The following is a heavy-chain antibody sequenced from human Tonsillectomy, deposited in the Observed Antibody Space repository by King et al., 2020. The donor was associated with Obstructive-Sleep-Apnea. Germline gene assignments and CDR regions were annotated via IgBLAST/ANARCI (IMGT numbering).Heavy chain of an antibody. CDR2: INHSGST. J-gene: IGHJ5*02. Sequence: VQLQQWGAGLLKPSETLSLTCAVFGGSFSDYYWSWIRQSPGKGLEWIGEINHSGSTNCNPSLKSRVTISVDTSKNQFSLKLNSVTAADTAVYYCARGSGAAAVNWFDPWGQGSLVTVSS. D-gene: IGHD6-13*01. CDR3: ARGSGAAAVNWFDP. CDR1: GGSFSDYY. V-gene: IGHV4-34*01.